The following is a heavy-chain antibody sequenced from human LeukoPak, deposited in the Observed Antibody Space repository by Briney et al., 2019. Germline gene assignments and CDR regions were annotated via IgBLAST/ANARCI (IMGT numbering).Heavy chain of an antibody. CDR1: GGSISSYY. J-gene: IGHJ4*02. Sequence: SETLSLTCTVSGGSISSYYWSWIRQPPGKGLEWIGYIYYSGSTYYNPSLKSRVTISVDTSKNQFSLKLSSVTAADTAVYYCARDSQYSSSSAVDYWGQGTLVTVSS. V-gene: IGHV4-30-4*08. CDR2: IYYSGST. CDR3: ARDSQYSSSSAVDY. D-gene: IGHD6-6*01.